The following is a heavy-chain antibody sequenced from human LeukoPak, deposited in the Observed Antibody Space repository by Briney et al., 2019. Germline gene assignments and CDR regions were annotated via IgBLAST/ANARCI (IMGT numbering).Heavy chain of an antibody. J-gene: IGHJ5*02. D-gene: IGHD5-12*01. CDR3: ARDGSA. V-gene: IGHV3-23*01. Sequence: PGGSLRLSCVASGFTFSTYAMGWVRQVPGKGLEWVSSVSESGGGTYYADSVKGRFTISRDNAKSSLYLQMNSLRAEDTAVYYCARDGSAWGQGTLVTVSS. CDR2: VSESGGGT. CDR1: GFTFSTYA.